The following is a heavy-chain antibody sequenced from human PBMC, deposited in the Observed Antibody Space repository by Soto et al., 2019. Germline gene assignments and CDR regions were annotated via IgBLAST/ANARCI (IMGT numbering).Heavy chain of an antibody. CDR3: ARYERSGPAVS. CDR1: GFTFSNYW. D-gene: IGHD5-12*01. V-gene: IGHV3-7*01. J-gene: IGHJ4*02. CDR2: IKGDGILK. Sequence: LRLSCAASGFTFSNYWMTWVRQAPGKGLEWVANIKGDGILKYYMDSVKGRFTISRDNAKNSLHLQMNSLRAEDTAVYYCARYERSGPAVSWGQGTLVTVSS.